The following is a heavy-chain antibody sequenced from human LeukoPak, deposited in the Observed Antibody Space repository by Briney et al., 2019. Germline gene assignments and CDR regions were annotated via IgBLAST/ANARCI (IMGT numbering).Heavy chain of an antibody. V-gene: IGHV4-34*01. Sequence: SETLSLTCAVYGGSFSGYYWSWLRQPPGKGLEWIGEINHSGSTNYNPSLKSRVTISVDTSKNQFSLKLSSVTAADTAVYYCARGRPSSVQYDYYYYYMDVWGKGTTVTVSS. J-gene: IGHJ6*03. CDR3: ARGRPSSVQYDYYYYYMDV. D-gene: IGHD4-11*01. CDR1: GGSFSGYY. CDR2: INHSGST.